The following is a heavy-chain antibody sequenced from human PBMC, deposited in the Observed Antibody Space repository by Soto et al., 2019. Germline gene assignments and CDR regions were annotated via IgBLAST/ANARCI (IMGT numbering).Heavy chain of an antibody. CDR3: ASLGYVSGWRHYYGLDV. D-gene: IGHD6-19*01. Sequence: EVHLVESGGGLVQPGGSLRLSCAVSGVSVSSFWMHWVRQAPGMGLEWVANINQDGSETFYLDSAKGRFTVSRDNAKNSLFLQLDSLRVEDTAVYYCASLGYVSGWRHYYGLDVWGQGTTVTVSS. CDR1: GVSVSSFW. J-gene: IGHJ6*02. CDR2: INQDGSET. V-gene: IGHV3-7*03.